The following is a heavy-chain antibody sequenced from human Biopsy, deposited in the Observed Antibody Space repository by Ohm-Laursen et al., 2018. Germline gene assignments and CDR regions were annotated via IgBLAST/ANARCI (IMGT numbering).Heavy chain of an antibody. CDR3: TRGGYYYDSLAYYYWFDP. CDR2: INAKTGDT. CDR1: GYSFTDFD. J-gene: IGHJ5*02. D-gene: IGHD3-22*01. V-gene: IGHV1-2*02. Sequence: SVKVSCKVSGYSFTDFDINWVRQAAGQGLEWMGWINAKTGDTNYAQKFQGRVTMTRDTSISTAYVDLSSLRSDDTAVYYCTRGGYYYDSLAYYYWFDPWGQGTLVTVSS.